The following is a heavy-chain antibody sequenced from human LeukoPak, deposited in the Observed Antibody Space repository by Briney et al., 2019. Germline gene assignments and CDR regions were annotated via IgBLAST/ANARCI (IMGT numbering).Heavy chain of an antibody. D-gene: IGHD2-15*01. CDR1: GGSISSYY. CDR2: IYTSGST. V-gene: IGHV4-4*07. CDR3: ARDDPGYCSGGSCSTGLDY. J-gene: IGHJ4*02. Sequence: TSETLSLTCTVSGGSISSYYWSWIRQPAGKGLEWIGRIYTSGSTNYNPSLKSRVAISVDTSKNQFSLKLTSVTAADTAVYYCARDDPGYCSGGSCSTGLDYWGQGTLVTVSS.